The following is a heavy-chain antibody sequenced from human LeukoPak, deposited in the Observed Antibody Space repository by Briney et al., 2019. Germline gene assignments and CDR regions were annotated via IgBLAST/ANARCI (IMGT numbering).Heavy chain of an antibody. CDR2: IYYSGST. J-gene: IGHJ4*02. Sequence: SGTLSLTCTVSGGSISSYYWSWIRQPPGKGLEWIGYIYYSGSTNYNPSLKSRVTISVDTSKNQFSLKLSSVTAADTAVYYCARVGFGEYFDYWGQGTLITVSS. V-gene: IGHV4-59*01. CDR1: GGSISSYY. CDR3: ARVGFGEYFDY. D-gene: IGHD3-10*01.